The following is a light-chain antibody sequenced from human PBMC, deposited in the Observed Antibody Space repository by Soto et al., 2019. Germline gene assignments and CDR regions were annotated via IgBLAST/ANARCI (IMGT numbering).Light chain of an antibody. CDR3: QQYGSSPRT. J-gene: IGKJ1*01. V-gene: IGKV3-20*01. CDR1: QSVSVNS. Sequence: EIVLTQSPGTLSLSPGERATLSCRASQSVSVNSLAWYQQKGGQAPRLLIYAASTRATGVPDRFSGTGSGTDFALTISRLETDDSAVYYCQQYGSSPRTLGQGTKVDIK. CDR2: AAS.